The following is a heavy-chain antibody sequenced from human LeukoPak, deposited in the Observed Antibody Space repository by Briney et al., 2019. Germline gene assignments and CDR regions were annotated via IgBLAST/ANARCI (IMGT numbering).Heavy chain of an antibody. CDR3: AKDRSTTWSFDY. CDR1: GFTFSFSG. Sequence: GGSLRLSCAASGFTFSFSGMYWVRQAPGKGLEWVAFISDDGSRKYYADSVKGRFTTSRDNSKNTLFLQMNSLRTGDTAVYYCAKDRSTTWSFDYWGQGTLVTVSS. V-gene: IGHV3-30*18. CDR2: ISDDGSRK. J-gene: IGHJ4*02. D-gene: IGHD6-13*01.